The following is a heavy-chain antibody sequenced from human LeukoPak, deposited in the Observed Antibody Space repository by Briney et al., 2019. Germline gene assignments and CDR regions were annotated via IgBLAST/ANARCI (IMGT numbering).Heavy chain of an antibody. Sequence: ASVKVSCKASGYTFTGYYMHWVRQAPGQGLEWMGWINPNSGGTNYAQKFRGRVTMTRDTSISTAYMELSRLRSDDTAVYYCASPYCSSTSCYDWFDPWVQGTLVTVSS. CDR3: ASPYCSSTSCYDWFDP. D-gene: IGHD2-2*01. CDR2: INPNSGGT. V-gene: IGHV1-2*02. J-gene: IGHJ5*02. CDR1: GYTFTGYY.